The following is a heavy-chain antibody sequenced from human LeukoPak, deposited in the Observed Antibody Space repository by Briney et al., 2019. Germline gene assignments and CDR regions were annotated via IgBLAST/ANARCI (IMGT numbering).Heavy chain of an antibody. J-gene: IGHJ6*02. Sequence: SETLSLTCAVYGGSFSGYYWSWIRQPPGKGLEWIGEINHSGGTNYNPSLKSRVTISVDTSKNQFPLKLSSVTAADTAVYYCASGYYYDSSGYYVGYYYYGMDVWGQGTTVTVSS. CDR1: GGSFSGYY. CDR3: ASGYYYDSSGYYVGYYYYGMDV. V-gene: IGHV4-34*01. CDR2: INHSGGT. D-gene: IGHD3-22*01.